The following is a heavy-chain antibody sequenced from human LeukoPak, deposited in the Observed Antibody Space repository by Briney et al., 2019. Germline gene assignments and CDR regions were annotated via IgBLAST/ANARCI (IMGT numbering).Heavy chain of an antibody. J-gene: IGHJ3*02. D-gene: IGHD1-26*01. CDR1: GGSISSSSYY. CDR3: ARAQGYSGSPLRAFDI. Sequence: SETLSLTCTLSGGSISSSSYYWGWIRQPPGKGLEWIGSIYYSGSTYYNPSLKSRVTISVDTSKNQFSLKLSSVTAADTAVYYCARAQGYSGSPLRAFDIWGQGTMVAVSS. V-gene: IGHV4-39*07. CDR2: IYYSGST.